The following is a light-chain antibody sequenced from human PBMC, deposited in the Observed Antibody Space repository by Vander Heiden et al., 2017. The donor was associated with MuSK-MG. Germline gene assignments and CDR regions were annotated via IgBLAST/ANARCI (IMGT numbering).Light chain of an antibody. CDR1: QSISSY. V-gene: IGKV1-39*01. CDR3: QQSYSTPWT. CDR2: AAS. J-gene: IGKJ1*01. Sequence: IQLTQPPPSLSASVCARVTTTCRSSQSISSYLNWYQQKPGKAPKLLIYAASSLQSGVPSRFSGSGSGTEFTLTISSLQPEDFATDYCQQSYSTPWTFGQGTKVEIK.